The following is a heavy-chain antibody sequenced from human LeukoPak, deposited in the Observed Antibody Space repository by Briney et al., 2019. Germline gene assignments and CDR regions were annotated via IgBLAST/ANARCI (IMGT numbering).Heavy chain of an antibody. CDR2: MNPNTGRT. V-gene: IGHV1-8*01. CDR3: ARLSQTPDYYSSGGYYYLGY. D-gene: IGHD3-22*01. J-gene: IGHJ4*02. Sequence: ASVKVSCRASRYTFTSYDINWVREAAGQGLEWMGWMNPNTGRTGFAQKFQGRLTMTRDTSISTAYMELSSLRSEDTAVYYCARLSQTPDYYSSGGYYYLGYWGQGTPVTVSS. CDR1: RYTFTSYD.